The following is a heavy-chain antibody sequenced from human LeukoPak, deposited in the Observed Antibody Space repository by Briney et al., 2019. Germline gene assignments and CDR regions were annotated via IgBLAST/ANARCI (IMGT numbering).Heavy chain of an antibody. J-gene: IGHJ6*02. CDR3: AKASGEAYYYEMDV. V-gene: IGHV3-30*18. CDR1: GFTFSNFG. CDR2: ISYAESNK. Sequence: GGSLRLSRAAHGFTFSNFGMHWVRQAPGKGLEWVAFISYAESNKFYADSVKGRFTISRDNSKNTLSLHVNSLGTEDTAVYYCAKASGEAYYYEMDVWGQGTTVTVSS. D-gene: IGHD2-15*01.